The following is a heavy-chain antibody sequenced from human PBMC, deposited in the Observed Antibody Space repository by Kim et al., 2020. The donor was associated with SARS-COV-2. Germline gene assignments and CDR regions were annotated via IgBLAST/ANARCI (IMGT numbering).Heavy chain of an antibody. Sequence: ASVTVSCKASGYTFTGYYMHWVRQAPGQGLEWMGRINPNSGGTNYAQKFQGRVTMTRDTSISTAYMELSRLRSDDTAVYYCARDSYCTNGVCYTDAFDIWGQGTMVTVSS. V-gene: IGHV1-2*06. J-gene: IGHJ3*02. D-gene: IGHD2-8*01. CDR3: ARDSYCTNGVCYTDAFDI. CDR2: INPNSGGT. CDR1: GYTFTGYY.